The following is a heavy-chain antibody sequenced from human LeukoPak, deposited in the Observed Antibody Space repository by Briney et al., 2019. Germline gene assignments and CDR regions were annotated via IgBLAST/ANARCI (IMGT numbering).Heavy chain of an antibody. D-gene: IGHD3-22*01. V-gene: IGHV3-30*18. CDR1: GFTFSSCG. J-gene: IGHJ4*02. CDR2: ISYDGSNK. Sequence: GGSLRLSCAASGFTFSSCGMHWVRQAPGKGLEWAAVISYDGSNKYYADSVKGRFTISRDNSKNTLYLQMNSLRAEDTAVYYCAKDPSGHYYDSSGPGDYWGQGTLVTVSS. CDR3: AKDPSGHYYDSSGPGDY.